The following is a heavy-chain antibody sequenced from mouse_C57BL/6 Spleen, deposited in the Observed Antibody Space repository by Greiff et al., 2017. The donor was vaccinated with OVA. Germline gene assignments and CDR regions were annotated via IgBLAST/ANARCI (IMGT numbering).Heavy chain of an antibody. Sequence: QVQLKESGAELMKPGASVKLSCKATGYTFTGYWIEWVKQRPGHGLEWIGEILPGSGSTNYHEKFKGKATFTADTSSNTAYMHLSSLTTEDSAIYYCARGGSYWYFDVWGTGTTVTVSS. J-gene: IGHJ1*03. CDR2: ILPGSGST. V-gene: IGHV1-9*01. CDR3: ARGGSYWYFDV. CDR1: GYTFTGYW.